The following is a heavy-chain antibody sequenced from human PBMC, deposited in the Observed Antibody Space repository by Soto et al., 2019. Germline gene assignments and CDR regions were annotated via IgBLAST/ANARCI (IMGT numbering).Heavy chain of an antibody. D-gene: IGHD3-22*01. J-gene: IGHJ4*02. CDR2: IIPIFGTA. CDR3: ARSYDSSGYLVY. CDR1: GCTLSIYA. Sequence: GASVKVSCKASGCTLSIYAISWLRQAPGQGLEWMGGIIPIFGTANYAQKFQGRVTITADKSTSTAYMELSSMRSEDTAVYYCARSYDSSGYLVYWGQGTLVTVYS. V-gene: IGHV1-69*06.